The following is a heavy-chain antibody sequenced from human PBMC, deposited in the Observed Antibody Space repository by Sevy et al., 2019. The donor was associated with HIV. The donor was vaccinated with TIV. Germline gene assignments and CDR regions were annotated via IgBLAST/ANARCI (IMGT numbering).Heavy chain of an antibody. CDR1: GFTFSSYA. J-gene: IGHJ3*02. Sequence: GGSLRLSCAASGFTFSSYAMSWVRQAPGKGLEWVSAISGSGGSTYYVDSVKGRFTISRDNSKNTLYLQMNSLRAEDTAVYYCAKDYYGSGSYYHDAFDIWGQGTMVTVSS. CDR2: ISGSGGST. CDR3: AKDYYGSGSYYHDAFDI. V-gene: IGHV3-23*01. D-gene: IGHD3-10*01.